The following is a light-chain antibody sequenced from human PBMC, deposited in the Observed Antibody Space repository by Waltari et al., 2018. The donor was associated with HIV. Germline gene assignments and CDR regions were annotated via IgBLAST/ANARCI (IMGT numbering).Light chain of an antibody. CDR2: EVS. CDR1: SSDVGGYNY. J-gene: IGLJ1*01. V-gene: IGLV2-14*01. CDR3: SSYTSSSPLV. Sequence: QSALTQPASASGSPGQSLPISCTGTSSDVGGYNYVSWYQQHPGKAPKLMIYEVSNRPSGVSNRFSGSKSGNTASLTISGLQAEDEADYYCSSYTSSSPLVFGTGTKVTVL.